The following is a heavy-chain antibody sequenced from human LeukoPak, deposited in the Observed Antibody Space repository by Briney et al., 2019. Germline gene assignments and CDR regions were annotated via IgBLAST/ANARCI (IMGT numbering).Heavy chain of an antibody. D-gene: IGHD6-6*01. J-gene: IGHJ5*02. CDR2: IYTSGST. CDR3: ARDQWAKSIAASSLTYWFDP. CDR1: GGSISSYY. Sequence: SETLSLTCTVSGGSISSYYWSWIRQPAGKGLEWIGRIYTSGSTNYNPSLKSRVTMSVDTSKNQFSLKLSSVTAADTAVYYCARDQWAKSIAASSLTYWFDPWGQGTLVTVSS. V-gene: IGHV4-4*07.